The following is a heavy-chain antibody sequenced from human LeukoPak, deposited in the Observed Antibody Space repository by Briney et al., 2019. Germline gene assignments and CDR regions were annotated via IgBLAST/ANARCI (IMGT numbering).Heavy chain of an antibody. CDR3: ARGPAGVLWFGELFGY. CDR2: INPNSGGT. D-gene: IGHD3-10*01. V-gene: IGHV1-2*02. J-gene: IGHJ4*02. CDR1: GYTFTGYY. Sequence: ASVKVSCKASGYTFTGYYMHWVRQAPGQGLEWMGWINPNSGGTNYAQKFQGRVTMTRDTSISTAYMELSRLRSDDTAVYYCARGPAGVLWFGELFGYWGQGTLVTVSS.